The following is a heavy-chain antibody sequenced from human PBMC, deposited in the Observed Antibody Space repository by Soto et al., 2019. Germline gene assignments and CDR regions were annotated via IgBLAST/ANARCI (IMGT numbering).Heavy chain of an antibody. J-gene: IGHJ4*02. Sequence: QLQLQESGPGLVKPSETLSLTCTVSGGSISSSSYYWGWIRQPPGKGVEWIGSIYYSGSTYYNPSLKRRVTISVDTSKNQFSLKLSSVPAADTAVYYCARRGYYYDSSGYPSVWYWGQGTLVTVSS. CDR3: ARRGYYYDSSGYPSVWY. V-gene: IGHV4-39*01. CDR2: IYYSGST. D-gene: IGHD3-22*01. CDR1: GGSISSSSYY.